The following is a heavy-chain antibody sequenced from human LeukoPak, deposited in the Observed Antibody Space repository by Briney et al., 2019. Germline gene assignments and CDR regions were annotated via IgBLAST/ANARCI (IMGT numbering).Heavy chain of an antibody. V-gene: IGHV3-21*01. CDR1: GFTFSSYS. CDR3: ARGGERRHYDSSGYYNDY. CDR2: ISSSSSYI. J-gene: IGHJ4*02. Sequence: GGSLRLSCAASGFTFSSYSMNWVRQAPGKGLEWVSSISSSSSYIYYADSVKGRFTISRDNAKNSLYLQMNSLRAEDTAVYYCARGGERRHYDSSGYYNDYWGQGTLVTVSS. D-gene: IGHD3-22*01.